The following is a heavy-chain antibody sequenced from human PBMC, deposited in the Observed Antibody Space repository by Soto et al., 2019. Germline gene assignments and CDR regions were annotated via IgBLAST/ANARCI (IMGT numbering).Heavy chain of an antibody. Sequence: SETLSLTCAVYGGSFSGYYWSWIRQPPGKGLEWIGEINHSGSTNYNPSLKSRVTISVDTSKNQFSLKLSSVTAADTAVYYCARKPDYGDYAGEDYWGQGTLVTVSS. CDR3: ARKPDYGDYAGEDY. CDR1: GGSFSGYY. J-gene: IGHJ4*02. D-gene: IGHD4-17*01. CDR2: INHSGST. V-gene: IGHV4-34*01.